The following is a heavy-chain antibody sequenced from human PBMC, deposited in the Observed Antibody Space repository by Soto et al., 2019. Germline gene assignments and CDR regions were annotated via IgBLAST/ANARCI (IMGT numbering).Heavy chain of an antibody. CDR1: GFTLSDYA. V-gene: IGHV3-23*01. CDR2: ISGDGGST. CDR3: AKGKQWLVPGWFDP. D-gene: IGHD6-19*01. Sequence: EVQLLESGGGLVQPGGSLRLSCAGFGFTLSDYAMNWVRRAPGKGLEWVSAISGDGGSTHYIDSVKGRCTISRDNSKNTLFLQMNSLSAEDTAVYYCAKGKQWLVPGWFDPWGQGTLVTVSS. J-gene: IGHJ5*02.